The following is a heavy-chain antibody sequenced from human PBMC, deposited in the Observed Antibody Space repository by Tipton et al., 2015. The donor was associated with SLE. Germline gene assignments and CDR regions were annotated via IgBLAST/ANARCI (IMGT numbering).Heavy chain of an antibody. D-gene: IGHD1-26*01. CDR3: TTDGKMGGI. V-gene: IGHV3-15*01. J-gene: IGHJ4*02. CDR1: GFSFSNAW. CDR2: IKSKADGGTT. Sequence: GSLRLSCAASGFSFSNAWLSWVRQAPGKGLEWVGRIKSKADGGTTDYAAPVKGRFTISRDDSKNTVFLQMNSLKTEDTAVYYCTTDGKMGGIWGQGTLVTVSS.